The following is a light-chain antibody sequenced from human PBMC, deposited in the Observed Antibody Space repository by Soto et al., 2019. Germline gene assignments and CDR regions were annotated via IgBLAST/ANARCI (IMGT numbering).Light chain of an antibody. CDR1: QSVGSNY. CDR3: QQAATFPLT. Sequence: EIVLTQSPGTLSLSPGERATLYCRASQSVGSNYLAWYQQKPGQAPRVLIYGASSRATGIPDRFSGSGSGADFTLTISSVQPEDSATYYCQQAATFPLTFGGGTDVEI. CDR2: GAS. J-gene: IGKJ4*01. V-gene: IGKV3-20*01.